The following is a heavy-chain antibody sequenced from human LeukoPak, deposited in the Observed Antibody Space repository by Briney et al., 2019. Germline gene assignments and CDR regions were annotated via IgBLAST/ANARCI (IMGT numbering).Heavy chain of an antibody. CDR3: AKDPKGIQGHNWSDP. CDR2: ISGSGGST. V-gene: IGHV3-23*01. D-gene: IGHD5-18*01. CDR1: GFTFSSYA. Sequence: GGSLRLSCAASGFTFSSYAMSWVRQAPGKGLEWVSAISGSGGSTYYADSVKGRFTISRDNSKNTLYLQMNSLRAEDTAVYYCAKDPKGIQGHNWSDPGAQGPLVPVP. J-gene: IGHJ5*02.